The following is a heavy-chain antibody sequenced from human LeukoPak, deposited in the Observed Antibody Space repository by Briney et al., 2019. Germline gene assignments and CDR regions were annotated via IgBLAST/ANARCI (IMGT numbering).Heavy chain of an antibody. CDR1: GLTLNTYS. CDR2: ISSSSSAI. D-gene: IGHD2-21*02. V-gene: IGHV3-48*02. J-gene: IGHJ4*02. Sequence: GGSLRLSCAAAGLTLNTYSTSWVRQAPGKGLEWVSYISSSSSAIYYADSVKGRFTISRDNAKKSLYLQMNSLRDEDAAVFYCGSVTAGFFDDWGQGTLVTVSS. CDR3: GSVTAGFFDD.